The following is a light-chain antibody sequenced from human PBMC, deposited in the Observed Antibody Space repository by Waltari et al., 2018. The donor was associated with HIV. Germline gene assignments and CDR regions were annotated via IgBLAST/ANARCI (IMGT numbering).Light chain of an antibody. CDR2: DVD. V-gene: IGLV2-23*02. CDR3: SSKSTIYFGVL. Sequence: QSALSQPASVSGRPGQSITISCTGSSNDLGISTLSSGYQPHPGKAPKLIIFDVDKRPSGMSERFAGSKSGYTASLTISGLRTEDEADYFCSSKSTIYFGVLFGGGTTLTVL. CDR1: SNDLGISTL. J-gene: IGLJ2*01.